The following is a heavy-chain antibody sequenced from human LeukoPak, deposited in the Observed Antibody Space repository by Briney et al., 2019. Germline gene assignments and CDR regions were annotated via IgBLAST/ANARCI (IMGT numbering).Heavy chain of an antibody. CDR2: SSGSGGSR. D-gene: IGHD3-10*01. J-gene: IGHJ4*02. V-gene: IGHV3-23*01. CDR3: AKTRRFGESANDY. Sequence: GASLTLSCAASGFTFSSYAMRWVRQARGKGLEGVSASSGSGGSRYYPDSVKGRFTTSTDNSRKWLERQMNSLTAEDTAVYYCAKTRRFGESANDYWGQGTLVTVSS. CDR1: GFTFSSYA.